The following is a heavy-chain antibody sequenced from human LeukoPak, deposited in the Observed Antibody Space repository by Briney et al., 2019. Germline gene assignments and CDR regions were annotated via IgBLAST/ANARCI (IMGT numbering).Heavy chain of an antibody. CDR3: ARDSSGGLGFDY. D-gene: IGHD3-10*01. CDR1: GGSISSSSYY. Sequence: PSETLSLTCTVSGGSISSSSYYWGWIRQPPGKGLEWIGSIYYSGSTYYNPSLKSRVTISVDTSKNQFSLKLSSVTAADTAVYYCARDSSGGLGFDYWGQGTLATVSS. V-gene: IGHV4-39*02. J-gene: IGHJ4*02. CDR2: IYYSGST.